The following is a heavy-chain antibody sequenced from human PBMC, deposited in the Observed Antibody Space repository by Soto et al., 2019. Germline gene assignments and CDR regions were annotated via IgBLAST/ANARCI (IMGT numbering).Heavy chain of an antibody. D-gene: IGHD4-17*01. CDR1: GGSIIGYH. CDR3: ARETYGDYVGYLDP. CDR2: TYHSGNP. J-gene: IGHJ5*02. V-gene: IGHV4-59*12. Sequence: SETLSLTCSISGGSIIGYHWNWIRQTPGKGVEWIGYTYHSGNPNYNSSLKSRVIISVDRSKNQFSLKVRSVTAADTAVYYCARETYGDYVGYLDPWGQGIQVTVSS.